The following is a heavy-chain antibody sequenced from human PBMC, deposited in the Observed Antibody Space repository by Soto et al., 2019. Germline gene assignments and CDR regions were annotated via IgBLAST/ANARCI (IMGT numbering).Heavy chain of an antibody. CDR2: IYWNDDK. Sequence: QPPGKALEWLALIYWNDDKRYSPSLKSRLTITKDTSKNQVVLTMTNMDPVDTATYYCAHSSWPRDAFDIWGQGTMVTVSS. V-gene: IGHV2-5*01. CDR3: AHSSWPRDAFDI. J-gene: IGHJ3*02.